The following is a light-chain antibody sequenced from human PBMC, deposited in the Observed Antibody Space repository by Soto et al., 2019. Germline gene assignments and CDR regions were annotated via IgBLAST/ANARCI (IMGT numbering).Light chain of an antibody. Sequence: QSALTQPPSASGSPGQSVTISCTGTSSDVGGYNYVSWYQQHPGKAPKLMIYEVSKRPSGVRDRFSGSKSGNTASLTVSGLQPEDEADYYCSSYAGSNKSVFGTGTKVTVL. J-gene: IGLJ1*01. CDR1: SSDVGGYNY. CDR2: EVS. V-gene: IGLV2-8*01. CDR3: SSYAGSNKSV.